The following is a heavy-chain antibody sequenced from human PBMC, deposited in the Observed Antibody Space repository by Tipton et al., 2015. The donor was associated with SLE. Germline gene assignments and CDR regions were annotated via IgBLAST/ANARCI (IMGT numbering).Heavy chain of an antibody. CDR3: ARDNYYDFWSGYSQYNWFDP. Sequence: SLRLSCAASGFTFSNYAMHWVRQAPGKGLEWVAVISYDGSNKYYADSVKGRFTISRDNAKNSLYLQMNSLRAEDTAVYYCARDNYYDFWSGYSQYNWFDPWGQGTLVTVSS. D-gene: IGHD3-3*01. CDR2: ISYDGSNK. J-gene: IGHJ5*02. V-gene: IGHV3-30*04. CDR1: GFTFSNYA.